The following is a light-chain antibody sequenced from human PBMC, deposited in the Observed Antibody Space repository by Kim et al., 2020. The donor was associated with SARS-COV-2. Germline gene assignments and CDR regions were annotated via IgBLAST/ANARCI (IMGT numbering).Light chain of an antibody. CDR2: GAS. Sequence: SPGETASLSCRASQSVRSNLAWYPQKPGQAPRLLIYGASTRATGIPARFSGSGSGTEFTLTISSLQSEDFAVYYCQQYNNWPPITFGQGTRLEIK. V-gene: IGKV3-15*01. CDR1: QSVRSN. CDR3: QQYNNWPPIT. J-gene: IGKJ5*01.